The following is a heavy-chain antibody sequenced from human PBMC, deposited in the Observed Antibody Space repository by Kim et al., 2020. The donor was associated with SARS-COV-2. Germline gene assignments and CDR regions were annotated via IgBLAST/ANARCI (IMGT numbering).Heavy chain of an antibody. V-gene: IGHV3-30-3*01. CDR1: GFSFNRHL. CDR2: ISYDGSTT. CDR3: TRNLVEDGDMGP. J-gene: IGHJ5*02. D-gene: IGHD3-16*01. Sequence: GGSLRLSCAASGFSFNRHLMHWVRQAPGKGLEWVALISYDGSTTRYTDSVKGRFTVSRDNSKNAVYLQMNSLRADDTAVYYCTRNLVEDGDMGPWGQGTLVTVS.